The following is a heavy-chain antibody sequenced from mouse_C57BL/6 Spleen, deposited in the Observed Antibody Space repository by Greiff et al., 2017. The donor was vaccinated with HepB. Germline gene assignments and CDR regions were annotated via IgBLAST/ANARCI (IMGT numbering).Heavy chain of an antibody. D-gene: IGHD1-1*01. V-gene: IGHV1-18*01. J-gene: IGHJ4*01. Sequence: VQLKESGPELVKPGASVKIPCKASGYTFTDYNMDWVKQSHGKSLEWIGDINPNNGGTIYNQKFKGKATLTVDKSSSTAYMELRSLTSEDTAVYYCARMPDYYGSRGYAMDYWGQGTSVTVSS. CDR2: INPNNGGT. CDR1: GYTFTDYN. CDR3: ARMPDYYGSRGYAMDY.